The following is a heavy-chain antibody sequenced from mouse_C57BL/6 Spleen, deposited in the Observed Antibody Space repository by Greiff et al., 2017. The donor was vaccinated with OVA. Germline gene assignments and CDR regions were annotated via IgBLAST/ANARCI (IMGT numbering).Heavy chain of an antibody. CDR2: ISYDGSN. J-gene: IGHJ3*01. CDR3: ARDGYGTAY. CDR1: GYSITSGYY. D-gene: IGHD2-2*01. V-gene: IGHV3-6*01. Sequence: EVKLVESGPGLVKPSQSLSLTCSVTGYSITSGYYWNWIRQFPGNKLEWMGYISYDGSNNYNPSLKNRISITRDTSKNQFFLKLNSVTTEDTATYYCARDGYGTAYWGQGTLVTVSA.